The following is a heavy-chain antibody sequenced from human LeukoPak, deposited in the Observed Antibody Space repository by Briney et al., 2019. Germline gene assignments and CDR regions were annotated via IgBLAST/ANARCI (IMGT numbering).Heavy chain of an antibody. CDR1: GGSFSGYY. V-gene: IGHV4-34*01. CDR2: INHSGST. CDR3: AREATVAKRGDYFDY. J-gene: IGHJ4*02. Sequence: SETLSLTCAVYGGSFSGYYWTWLRQPPGKGLEWIGEINHSGSTNYKPSLKSRVTISVDTSKNQFSLKLSSVTAADTAVYYCAREATVAKRGDYFDYWGQGTLVTVSS. D-gene: IGHD6-19*01.